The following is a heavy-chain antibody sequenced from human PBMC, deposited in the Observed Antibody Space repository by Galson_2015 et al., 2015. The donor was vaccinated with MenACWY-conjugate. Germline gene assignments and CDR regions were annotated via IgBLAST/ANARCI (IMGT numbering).Heavy chain of an antibody. CDR3: ARAGEGNYAYGMDV. Sequence: SLRLSCAASGFTFSSYWMHWVRQAPGEGLVWVSRTNSDGSSTGYADSVKGRFTTSRDNAKNTLYLQMNSLRVEDTAVYYCARAGEGNYAYGMDVWGQGTTVTVSS. V-gene: IGHV3-74*01. D-gene: IGHD3-16*01. CDR2: TNSDGSST. CDR1: GFTFSSYW. J-gene: IGHJ6*02.